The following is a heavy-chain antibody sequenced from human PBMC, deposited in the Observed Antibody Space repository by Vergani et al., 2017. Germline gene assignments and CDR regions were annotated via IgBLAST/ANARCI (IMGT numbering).Heavy chain of an antibody. CDR2: IYPADPDT. J-gene: IGHJ3*01. D-gene: IGHD4-17*01. Sequence: EVQLVQSGAEMKQPGESLKLSCKGSRYTFTSYWIGWVRQMPGKGLEWMGIIYPADPDTRYSPSFHGQVTISADKSISTAYLQWSSLRASDTAMYYCARLRLGSFDVWGQGTMVTVSS. CDR3: ARLRLGSFDV. CDR1: RYTFTSYW. V-gene: IGHV5-51*01.